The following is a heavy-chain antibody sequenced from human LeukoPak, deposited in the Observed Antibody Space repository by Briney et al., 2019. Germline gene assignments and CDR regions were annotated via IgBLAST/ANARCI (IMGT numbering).Heavy chain of an antibody. CDR1: GGTFSSYA. Sequence: SVKVPCKASGGTFSSYAISWVRQAPGQGLEWMGGIIPIFGTANYAQKFQGRVTITADESTSTAYMELSSLRSEDTAVYYCAKANGNYDYVWGSYRFFWFDPWGQGTLVTVSS. CDR2: IIPIFGTA. CDR3: AKANGNYDYVWGSYRFFWFDP. D-gene: IGHD3-16*02. J-gene: IGHJ5*02. V-gene: IGHV1-69*13.